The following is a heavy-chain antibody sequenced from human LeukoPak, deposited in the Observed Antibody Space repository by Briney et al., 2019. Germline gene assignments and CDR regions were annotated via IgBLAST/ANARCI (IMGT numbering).Heavy chain of an antibody. Sequence: SSETLSLTCTIFGDSVSRSDSYWDWIRQPPGKGLEWIATIYYSGRTYYSPSLKSRVTLSVDMSNNQFSLTLSSVTAADTALYFCARRRYYDSSGYLEWGQGTLVTVSS. CDR2: IYYSGRT. CDR1: GDSVSRSDSY. CDR3: ARRRYYDSSGYLE. D-gene: IGHD3-22*01. J-gene: IGHJ1*01. V-gene: IGHV4-39*01.